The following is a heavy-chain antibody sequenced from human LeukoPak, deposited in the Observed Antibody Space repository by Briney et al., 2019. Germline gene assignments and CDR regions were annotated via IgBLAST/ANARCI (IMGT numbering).Heavy chain of an antibody. Sequence: GGPLRLSCAASGFPFNAYWMTWVRQAPEKGLEWVANIKQDGYEKYYVDSVKGRFTISRDNAKNSLCLQMNSLRADDTAIYYCARDKIVGPTTLDYWGQGTLVTVSS. CDR3: ARDKIVGPTTLDY. J-gene: IGHJ4*02. CDR1: GFPFNAYW. V-gene: IGHV3-7*01. CDR2: IKQDGYEK. D-gene: IGHD1-26*01.